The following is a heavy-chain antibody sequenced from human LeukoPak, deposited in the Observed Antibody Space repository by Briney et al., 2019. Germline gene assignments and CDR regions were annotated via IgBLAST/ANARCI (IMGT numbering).Heavy chain of an antibody. D-gene: IGHD5-18*01. CDR1: GASISSYY. CDR3: ARAYSPVRNWFDP. Sequence: SETLSLTCTVSGASISSYYWSWIRQPPGKGLEWLGYIYYSGSTNYNPSLKSRVTISVDTSKNQFSLKLSSVTAADTAVYYCARAYSPVRNWFDPWGQGTLVTVSS. V-gene: IGHV4-59*12. CDR2: IYYSGST. J-gene: IGHJ5*02.